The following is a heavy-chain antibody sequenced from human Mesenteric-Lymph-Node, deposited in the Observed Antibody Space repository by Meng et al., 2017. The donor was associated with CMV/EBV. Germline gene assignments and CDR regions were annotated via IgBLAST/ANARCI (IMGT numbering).Heavy chain of an antibody. Sequence: QFQLVQSGAEVKKLGSSVKVSCKASGGTFSSYTISWVRQAPGQGLEWMGRIIPILGIANYAQKFQGRVTITADKSTSTAYMELSSLRSEDTAVYYCAGGIAAAGSRWFDPWGQGTLVTVSS. CDR3: AGGIAAAGSRWFDP. CDR1: GGTFSSYT. CDR2: IIPILGIA. V-gene: IGHV1-69*02. D-gene: IGHD6-13*01. J-gene: IGHJ5*02.